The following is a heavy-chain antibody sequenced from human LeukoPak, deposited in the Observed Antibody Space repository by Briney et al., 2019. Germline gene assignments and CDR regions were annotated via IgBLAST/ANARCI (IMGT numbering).Heavy chain of an antibody. D-gene: IGHD6-19*01. CDR2: ISNSGDYI. J-gene: IGHJ3*02. CDR3: AREMYAGWYFAFDI. Sequence: PGGSLRLSCTVSGFTFSSFTMNWVRQGPGKGLEWVASISNSGDYISYADSLKGRFTISRDNAKNSLFLQMSSLRAEDTAVYYCAREMYAGWYFAFDIWGQGTMVTASS. V-gene: IGHV3-21*01. CDR1: GFTFSSFT.